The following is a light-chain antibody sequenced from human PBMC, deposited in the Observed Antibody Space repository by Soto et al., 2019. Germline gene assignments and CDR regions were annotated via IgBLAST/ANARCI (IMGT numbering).Light chain of an antibody. Sequence: EIVLTQSPATLSLSPVERATLSCRASQSVSSYLAWYQQKPGQAPRLLIYDASNGATGIPARFSGSGSGTDFTLTISSLEPEDFAVYYCQQRSNWPPTWTFGQGTKVDIK. CDR2: DAS. CDR3: QQRSNWPPTWT. V-gene: IGKV3-11*01. CDR1: QSVSSY. J-gene: IGKJ1*01.